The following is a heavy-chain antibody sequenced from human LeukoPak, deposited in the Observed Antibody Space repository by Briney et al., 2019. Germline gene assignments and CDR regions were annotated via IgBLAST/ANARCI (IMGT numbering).Heavy chain of an antibody. J-gene: IGHJ6*02. CDR1: GGSIISYY. D-gene: IGHD5-18*01. Sequence: SETLSLTCTVSGGSIISYYWSWIRQPPGKGLEWIGYIYYSGSTNYNPSLKSRVTISVDTSKNQFSLKLSSVTAADTAVYHCARVEDIQLGYYGMDVWGQGTTVTVSS. CDR2: IYYSGST. CDR3: ARVEDIQLGYYGMDV. V-gene: IGHV4-59*01.